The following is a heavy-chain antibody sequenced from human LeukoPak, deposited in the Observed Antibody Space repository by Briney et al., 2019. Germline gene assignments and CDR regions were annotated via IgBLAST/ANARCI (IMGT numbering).Heavy chain of an antibody. J-gene: IGHJ6*03. V-gene: IGHV1-69*05. Sequence: SVKVSCKASGGTFSSYAISWVRQAPGQGLEWMGGIIPIFGTANYAQKFQGRVTITTDESTSTAYMELSSLRSEDTAVYYYARSSSSSSYYYYYMDVWGKGTTVTVSS. CDR2: IIPIFGTA. CDR3: ARSSSSSSYYYYYMDV. CDR1: GGTFSSYA. D-gene: IGHD6-6*01.